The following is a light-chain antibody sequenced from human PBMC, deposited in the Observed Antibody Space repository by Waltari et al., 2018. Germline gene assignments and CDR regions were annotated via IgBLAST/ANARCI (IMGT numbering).Light chain of an antibody. V-gene: IGLV2-14*01. CDR2: EVS. CDR1: SSAVGNYNY. Sequence: QSALTQPASVSGSPGQSTTISCTGTSSAVGNYNYVSWYQQHPGKAPKLMINEVSNRPSGVSNRFSGSKSGNTASLTISGLQPEDEADYYCGSYTTSGTLAFGGGTKLTVL. CDR3: GSYTTSGTLA. J-gene: IGLJ2*01.